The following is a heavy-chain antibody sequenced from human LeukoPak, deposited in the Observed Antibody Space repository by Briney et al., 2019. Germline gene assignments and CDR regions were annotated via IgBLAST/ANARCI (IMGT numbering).Heavy chain of an antibody. Sequence: PGGSLRLSRAASGFTFSDYYMSWIRQSPMKGLEWVAYIKSSGDAAFYADSVKGRFTISRDNAKNSMYLQINDLRAEDTAVYYCARDLGWDARRYLDFWGRGTLVTVSS. D-gene: IGHD3-3*02. V-gene: IGHV3-11*01. CDR2: IKSSGDAA. CDR1: GFTFSDYY. CDR3: ARDLGWDARRYLDF. J-gene: IGHJ2*01.